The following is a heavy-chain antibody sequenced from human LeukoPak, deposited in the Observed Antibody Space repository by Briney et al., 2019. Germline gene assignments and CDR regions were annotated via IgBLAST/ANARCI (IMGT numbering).Heavy chain of an antibody. D-gene: IGHD3-10*01. CDR3: ARGYYSLGFNP. V-gene: IGHV6-1*01. CDR1: GDSISSNSAI. Sequence: SQTLPLTCAISGDSISSNSAIWNWIRQSPSRGLEWLGRTYYRSKWYFDYGASVKGRITINVDTSKNQFSLQLNSVSPEDTAVYYCARGYYSLGFNPWGQGTLVTVSS. J-gene: IGHJ5*02. CDR2: TYYRSKWYF.